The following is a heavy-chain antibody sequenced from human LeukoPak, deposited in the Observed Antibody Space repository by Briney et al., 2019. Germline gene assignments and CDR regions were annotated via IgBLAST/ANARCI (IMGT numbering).Heavy chain of an antibody. Sequence: PSETLSLTCRVDGESFSGYYWIWIRQPPGKGLEWIGEINHSGSTNYNPSLKSRVTLSVDTSKSQFSLKVTSVTAADTAIYYCARGQFWRGSEIRVWGQGTLVTVSS. CDR2: INHSGST. J-gene: IGHJ4*02. V-gene: IGHV4-34*01. CDR3: ARGQFWRGSEIRV. D-gene: IGHD1-26*01. CDR1: GESFSGYY.